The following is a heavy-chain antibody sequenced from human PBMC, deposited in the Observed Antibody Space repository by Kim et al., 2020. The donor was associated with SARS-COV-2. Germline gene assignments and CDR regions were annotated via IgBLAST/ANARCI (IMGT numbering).Heavy chain of an antibody. J-gene: IGHJ6*02. CDR1: GFNFNNFG. D-gene: IGHD3-16*01. CDR2: ISDEGSKK. CDR3: AKDKSFFMSTFGGESGGMDV. Sequence: GGSLRLSCGASGFNFNNFGMHWVRQAPGKGLEWVALISDEGSKKYYADSLKGRFTISRDSSKNTLYLQMDSLRAEDTAVYFCAKDKSFFMSTFGGESGGMDVWGQGTTVTVSS. V-gene: IGHV3-30*18.